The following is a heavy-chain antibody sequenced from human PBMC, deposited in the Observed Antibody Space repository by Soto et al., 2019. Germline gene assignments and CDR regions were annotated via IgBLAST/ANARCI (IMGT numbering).Heavy chain of an antibody. V-gene: IGHV2-5*02. CDR3: AYLPCSGGSCYWFSFSGMDV. D-gene: IGHD2-15*01. J-gene: IGHJ6*02. CDR2: IYWDDDK. Sequence: QITLKESGPTLVKPTQTLTLTCTFSGFSLSTSGVGVAWIRQPQGKALEWLALIYWDDDKHYRPSLESKLTNTQNTSKNQVVLIMTNMHSVDTATYYCAYLPCSGGSCYWFSFSGMDVWSQGTTVTVSS. CDR1: GFSLSTSGVG.